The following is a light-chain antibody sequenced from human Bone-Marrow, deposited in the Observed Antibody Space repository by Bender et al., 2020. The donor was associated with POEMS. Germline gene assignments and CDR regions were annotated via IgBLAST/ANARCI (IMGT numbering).Light chain of an antibody. J-gene: IGLJ3*02. V-gene: IGLV1-44*01. CDR1: SSNIGAHA. Sequence: QSVLTQPPSASGTPGQRVTISCSGGSSNIGAHAVNWYQHLPGTAPKLLIYSSHRRPAEVPGRFSGSRSGTSASLAISGLQSEDEADYYCAVWDDSLNGWVFGGGTKLTV. CDR3: AVWDDSLNGWV. CDR2: SSH.